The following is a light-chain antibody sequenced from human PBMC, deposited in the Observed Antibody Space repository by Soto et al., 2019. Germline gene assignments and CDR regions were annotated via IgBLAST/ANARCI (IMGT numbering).Light chain of an antibody. Sequence: QPVLTQPPSVSAAPGQRVTISCSGSSSNIGGNSVSWYQQLPGTAPKLLIYDDDKRPSGIPDRFSGSKSGTSATLGITGFQTGDEADYYCGPSCSSQGCYVLGTGT. CDR1: SSNIGGNS. CDR2: DDD. CDR3: GPSCSSQGCYV. J-gene: IGLJ1*01. V-gene: IGLV1-51*01.